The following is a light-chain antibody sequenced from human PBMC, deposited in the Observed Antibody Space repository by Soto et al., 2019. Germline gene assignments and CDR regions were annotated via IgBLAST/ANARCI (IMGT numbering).Light chain of an antibody. CDR2: AAS. J-gene: IGKJ1*01. Sequence: DIQMTQSPSSLSASVGDRVIITCRASQGIGDGLGWYQQKPGKAPKRLIYAASSLQSGVTTRFSGSGAGTDFTLTISSLQPDDFASYYCLQHNTYPWTFGPGTKVEVK. V-gene: IGKV1-17*01. CDR1: QGIGDG. CDR3: LQHNTYPWT.